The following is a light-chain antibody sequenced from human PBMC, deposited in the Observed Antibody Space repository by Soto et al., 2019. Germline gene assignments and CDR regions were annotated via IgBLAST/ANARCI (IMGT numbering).Light chain of an antibody. Sequence: EIVLTQSPGTLSLSPGERATLSCRASQSVSSSYLAWYQQKPGQAPRLLIYGASSRATGIPDRFSGSGSGTDLPLTISRLEPEEFAVYYCQQYGSSPRVTFGGGTKMEIK. CDR2: GAS. CDR3: QQYGSSPRVT. J-gene: IGKJ4*01. V-gene: IGKV3-20*01. CDR1: QSVSSSY.